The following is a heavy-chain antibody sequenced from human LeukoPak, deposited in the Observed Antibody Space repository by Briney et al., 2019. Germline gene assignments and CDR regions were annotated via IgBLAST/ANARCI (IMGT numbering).Heavy chain of an antibody. V-gene: IGHV4-30-4*01. CDR1: GGSITSYY. CDR2: IYYSGST. Sequence: SETLSLTCTVSGGSITSYYWSWIRQPPGKGLEWIGYIYYSGSTYYNPSLKSRLTISVDTSKNQLSLKLTSVTAADTAVYYCARAVGYSSSWYDDYWGQGTLVTVSS. CDR3: ARAVGYSSSWYDDY. D-gene: IGHD6-13*01. J-gene: IGHJ4*02.